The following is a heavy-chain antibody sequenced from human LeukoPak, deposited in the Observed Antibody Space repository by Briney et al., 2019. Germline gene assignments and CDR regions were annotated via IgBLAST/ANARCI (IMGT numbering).Heavy chain of an antibody. CDR2: IKEYGRDK. D-gene: IGHD5-12*01. V-gene: IGHV3-7*01. CDR1: GFTFSTYW. CDR3: ARDAPGYGGYGD. Sequence: PGGSLRLSCAASGFTFSTYWMSWVRQAPGKGLEWVGNIKEYGRDKYYGDSVKGRFTISRDNAKNSLYLQMNSLRAEDTAVYYCARDAPGYGGYGDWGQGILVTVSS. J-gene: IGHJ4*02.